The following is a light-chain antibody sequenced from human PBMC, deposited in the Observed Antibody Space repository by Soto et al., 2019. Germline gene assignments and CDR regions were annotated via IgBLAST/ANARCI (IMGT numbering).Light chain of an antibody. J-gene: IGKJ5*01. V-gene: IGKV3-20*01. CDR2: GTS. CDR1: QSVPRSY. Sequence: EIVLPQSPGTLSLSPGASATLSCRASQSVPRSYLAWYQQKPGQAPRLLIYGTSSRATGIPERLSGSGSGTDFTLTISRLEPEDLAVVYCQQYGSSITFGQGTR. CDR3: QQYGSSIT.